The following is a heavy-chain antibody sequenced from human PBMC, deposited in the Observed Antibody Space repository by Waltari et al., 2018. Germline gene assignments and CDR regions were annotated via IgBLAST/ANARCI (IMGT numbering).Heavy chain of an antibody. Sequence: GKGLEWMGIIYPGDSDTRYTPSFQGQVTSSADKSISTAYLQWSSLKASDTAMYYCARRGYGGNSGYYFDYWGQGTLVTVSS. V-gene: IGHV5-51*01. CDR2: IYPGDSDT. CDR3: ARRGYGGNSGYYFDY. D-gene: IGHD4-17*01. J-gene: IGHJ4*02.